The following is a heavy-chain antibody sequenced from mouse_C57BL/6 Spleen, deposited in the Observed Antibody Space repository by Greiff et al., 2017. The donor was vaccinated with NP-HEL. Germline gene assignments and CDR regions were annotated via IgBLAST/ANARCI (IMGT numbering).Heavy chain of an antibody. CDR3: ASSYGSSSMDY. CDR2: INPYNGGT. V-gene: IGHV1-19*01. CDR1: GYTFTDYY. Sequence: VQLQQSGPVLVKPGASVKMSCKASGYTFTDYYMNWVKQSHGKSLEWIGVINPYNGGTSYNQKFKGKATLTVDKSSSTAYMELNSLTSEDSAVYYCASSYGSSSMDYWGQGTSVTVSS. D-gene: IGHD1-1*01. J-gene: IGHJ4*01.